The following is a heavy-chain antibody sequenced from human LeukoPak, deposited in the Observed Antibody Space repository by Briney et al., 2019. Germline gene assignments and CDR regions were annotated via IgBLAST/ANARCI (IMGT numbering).Heavy chain of an antibody. CDR2: INPNSGGT. Sequence: GASVKVSCKASGYTFTGYYMHWVRQAPGQGLEWMGWINPNSGGTNYAQKFQGRVTMTRDTSISTAYMELSRLRSDGTAVYYCARARVRYSYGQYYFDYWGQGTLVTVSS. CDR1: GYTFTGYY. D-gene: IGHD5-18*01. J-gene: IGHJ4*02. CDR3: ARARVRYSYGQYYFDY. V-gene: IGHV1-2*02.